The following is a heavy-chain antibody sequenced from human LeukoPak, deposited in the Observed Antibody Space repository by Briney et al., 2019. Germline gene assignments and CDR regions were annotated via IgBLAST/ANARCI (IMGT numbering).Heavy chain of an antibody. Sequence: ASVKVSCKASGYTFTSYAMHWVRQAPGQGLEWMGWINAGNGNTKYSQEFQGRVTITRDTSASTAYMELSSLRSEDMAVYYCAREAVASYYFDYWGQGTLVTVSS. V-gene: IGHV1-3*03. CDR1: GYTFTSYA. CDR3: AREAVASYYFDY. D-gene: IGHD6-19*01. J-gene: IGHJ4*02. CDR2: INAGNGNT.